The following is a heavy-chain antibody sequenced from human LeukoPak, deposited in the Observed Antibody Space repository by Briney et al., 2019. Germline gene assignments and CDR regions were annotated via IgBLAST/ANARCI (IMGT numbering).Heavy chain of an antibody. J-gene: IGHJ4*02. Sequence: GGSLRLSCAASGFTVSSNYMSWVRQAPGKGLEWVSVIYSGGSTYYADSVKGRFTISRDNSKNTLYLQMNSLRAEDTAVYYCARLPYEVGATPFDYWGQGTLVTVSS. CDR2: IYSGGST. D-gene: IGHD1-26*01. V-gene: IGHV3-66*04. CDR3: ARLPYEVGATPFDY. CDR1: GFTVSSNY.